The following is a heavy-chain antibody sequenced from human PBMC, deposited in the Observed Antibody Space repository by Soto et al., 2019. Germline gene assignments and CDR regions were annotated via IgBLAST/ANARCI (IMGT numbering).Heavy chain of an antibody. Sequence: PSETLSLTCTVSGGSISSYYWSWIRQPPGKGLEWIGYIYYSGSTNYNPSLKSRVTISVDTSKNQFSLKLSSVTAADTAVYYCARVSGYSYGYLLDYWGQGTLVTVSS. V-gene: IGHV4-59*01. J-gene: IGHJ4*02. CDR1: GGSISSYY. CDR3: ARVSGYSYGYLLDY. D-gene: IGHD5-18*01. CDR2: IYYSGST.